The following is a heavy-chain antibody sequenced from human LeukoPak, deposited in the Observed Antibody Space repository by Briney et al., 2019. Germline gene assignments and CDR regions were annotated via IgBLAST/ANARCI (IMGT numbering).Heavy chain of an antibody. CDR2: ISSSSSYI. CDR1: GFTFSSYS. V-gene: IGHV3-21*01. CDR3: ARGQYQLLWALDY. Sequence: PGGSLRLSCAASGFTFSSYSMNWVRQAPGKGLEWVSSISSSSSYIYYADSVKGRFTISRDNAKNSPYLQMNSLRAEDTAVYYCARGQYQLLWALDYWGQGTLVTVSS. D-gene: IGHD2-2*01. J-gene: IGHJ4*02.